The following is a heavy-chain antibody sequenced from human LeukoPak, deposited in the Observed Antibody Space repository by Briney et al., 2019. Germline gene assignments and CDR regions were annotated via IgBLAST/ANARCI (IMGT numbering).Heavy chain of an antibody. CDR3: ARDLSERYSIDH. CDR1: GFTFRIHA. CDR2: ISYDGSTI. Sequence: GGSLRLSCAASGFTFRIHAMHWVRQAPGKGLEGVAFISYDGSTIYYGDPVEGRLYISRDNSKDTLYVQMNSLRPEDTAVYYCARDLSERYSIDHWGQGTLVTVPS. J-gene: IGHJ4*02. D-gene: IGHD2-15*01. V-gene: IGHV3-30-3*01.